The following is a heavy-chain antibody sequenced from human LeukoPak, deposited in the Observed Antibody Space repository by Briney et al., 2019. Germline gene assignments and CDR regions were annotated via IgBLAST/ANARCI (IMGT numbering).Heavy chain of an antibody. CDR3: ARQSGTRGNGDWFDP. Sequence: SSETLSLTCTVSGGSISSYYWSWIRQPPGKEREWIGYIYSSGSTNYNPSLKSRVTTSVDTSKNQFSLKLSSVTATDTAVYYCARQSGTRGNGDWFDPWGQGTLVTVSS. D-gene: IGHD1-7*01. CDR2: IYSSGST. CDR1: GGSISSYY. J-gene: IGHJ5*02. V-gene: IGHV4-59*08.